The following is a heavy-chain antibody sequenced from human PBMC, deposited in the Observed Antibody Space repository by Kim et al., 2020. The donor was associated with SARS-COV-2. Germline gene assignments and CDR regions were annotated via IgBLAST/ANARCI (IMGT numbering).Heavy chain of an antibody. CDR2: ISNSGTT. J-gene: IGHJ4*01. CDR1: GVSISSGDYY. V-gene: IGHV4-30-4*01. CDR3: ARVAGDSGPYPYYFD. D-gene: IGHD3-10*01. Sequence: SETLSLTCTVSGVSISSGDYYWSWIRQPPGKGLEWIGRISNSGTTYYNPFLESRVIISLDMSKNQFSLKLSSETAADTAVYYCARVAGDSGPYPYYFD.